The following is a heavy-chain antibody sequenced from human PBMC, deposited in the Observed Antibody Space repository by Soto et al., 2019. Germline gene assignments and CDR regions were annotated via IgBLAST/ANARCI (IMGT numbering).Heavy chain of an antibody. J-gene: IGHJ6*02. CDR2: IHSGGSRI. CDR3: ARDGTTETTNYHYAMDV. CDR1: GFTFNTYH. Sequence: EVQLVESGGGLVQPGGSLILSCAASGFTFNTYHMNWVRQAPGKGLEWVSYIHSGGSRIYYADSVKGRFTISRDNSKNSLFLQINSLRAEDTAVYYCARDGTTETTNYHYAMDVWGQGTTVTVSS. V-gene: IGHV3-48*03. D-gene: IGHD4-17*01.